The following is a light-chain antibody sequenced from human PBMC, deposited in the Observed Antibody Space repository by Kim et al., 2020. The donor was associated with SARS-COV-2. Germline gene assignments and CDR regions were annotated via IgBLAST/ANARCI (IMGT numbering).Light chain of an antibody. V-gene: IGLV10-54*01. CDR2: RNN. CDR3: AAWDSSLSAWV. Sequence: RQHAPRTCPGNNTKVGNRGEHWLQQHQGPPPKLLSYRNNNRPSGIQEGLPAFRSENTASLTITGFRPEDEADYYCAAWDSSLSAWVFGGGTQLTVL. J-gene: IGLJ3*02. CDR1: NTKVGNRG.